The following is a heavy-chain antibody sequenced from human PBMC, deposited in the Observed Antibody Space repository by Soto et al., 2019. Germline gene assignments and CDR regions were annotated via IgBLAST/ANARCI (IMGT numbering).Heavy chain of an antibody. CDR3: ERVLVVSLHRLYPSNGMAF. CDR2: TYYRSKWYN. J-gene: IGHJ6*02. CDR1: GDSVSSNSAA. V-gene: IGHV6-1*01. Sequence: PSQTLSLTCAISGDSVSSNSAAWNWIRQSPSRGLEWLGRTYYRSKWYNDYAVSVKSRITINPDTSKNQFSLQLNSVTPEDTAVYYCERVLVVSLHRLYPSNGMAFWGQGTSVTLS.